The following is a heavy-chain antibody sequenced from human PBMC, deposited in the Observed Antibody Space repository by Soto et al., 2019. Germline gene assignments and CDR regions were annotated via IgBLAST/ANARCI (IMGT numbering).Heavy chain of an antibody. CDR1: GYNFFDYG. J-gene: IGHJ1*01. CDR3: ARGRAVSSIGPLLV. Sequence: QIQLVQSGAEVKKPGASVKVSCKASGYNFFDYGVSWVRQAPGQGLEWMGWVSPKSGNTDYARKVQGRVTMTKDISTSTSYMELRGLISDATGVYYCARGRAVSSIGPLLVWGQGTLVSVSS. D-gene: IGHD1-26*01. CDR2: VSPKSGNT. V-gene: IGHV1-18*01.